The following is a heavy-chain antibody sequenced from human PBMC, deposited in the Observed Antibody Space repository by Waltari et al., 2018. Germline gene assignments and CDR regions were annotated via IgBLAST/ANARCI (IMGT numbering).Heavy chain of an antibody. D-gene: IGHD4-17*01. CDR2: IRIKVNSYTT. Sequence: EVQLVESGGGLVQPGGSLRLSCAASGFTFGDHYLDWVTQAPGKGLYWFGRIRIKVNSYTTEYAASVKGRFTISRDDSRNALFLQMNSLRTEDTAVYYCARVGTTVDVFDMWGQGTMVTVSS. V-gene: IGHV3-72*01. J-gene: IGHJ3*02. CDR1: GFTFGDHY. CDR3: ARVGTTVDVFDM.